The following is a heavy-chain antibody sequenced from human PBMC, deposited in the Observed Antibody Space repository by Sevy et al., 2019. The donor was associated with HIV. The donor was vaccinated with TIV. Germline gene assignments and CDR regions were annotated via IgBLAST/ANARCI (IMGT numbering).Heavy chain of an antibody. Sequence: SETLSLTCTVSGGSISSGDYNWNWIRQPPGEGLEWIGYIYYSGLTYYNPSLKSRITLSVDTSENQFSLTLSSVTAADTAVYYCARSYSDYSNALAFDYWGQGTLVTVSS. CDR2: IYYSGLT. CDR3: ARSYSDYSNALAFDY. J-gene: IGHJ4*02. V-gene: IGHV4-30-4*01. D-gene: IGHD4-4*01. CDR1: GGSISSGDYN.